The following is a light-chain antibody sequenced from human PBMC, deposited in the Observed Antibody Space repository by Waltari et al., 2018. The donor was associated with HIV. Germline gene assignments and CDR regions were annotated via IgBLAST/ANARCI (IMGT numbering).Light chain of an antibody. CDR1: SSNLGSYT. Sequence: QSVLTQPPSASGTPGHRVTISCSGSSSNLGSYTVTWYQHLPATAPKLLIFRNSQRPSGVPDRFSASKSGTSASLAISGLQSEDEADYYCAAWDDSLNGYVFGTGTRVTVL. V-gene: IGLV1-44*01. CDR3: AAWDDSLNGYV. CDR2: RNS. J-gene: IGLJ1*01.